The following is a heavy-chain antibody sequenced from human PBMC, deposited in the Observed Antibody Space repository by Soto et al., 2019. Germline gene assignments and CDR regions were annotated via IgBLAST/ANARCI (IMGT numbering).Heavy chain of an antibody. Sequence: QVQLQESGPGLVKPSGTLSLTCAVSGGSISDNWWSWVRPPPGKGLEWIGEMYHTGTSHYNPSRWSRITITIEESETQFSLKLSSVTAADTAVYYCARHIAVPRTRGFDFWGQGTLVTVSS. J-gene: IGHJ4*02. CDR1: GGSISDNW. CDR2: MYHTGTS. D-gene: IGHD6-19*01. V-gene: IGHV4-4*02. CDR3: ARHIAVPRTRGFDF.